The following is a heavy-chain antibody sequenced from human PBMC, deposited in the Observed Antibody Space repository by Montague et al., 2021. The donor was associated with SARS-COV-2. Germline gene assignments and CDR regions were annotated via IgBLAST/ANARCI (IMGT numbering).Heavy chain of an antibody. CDR1: GFSLSTSGVG. J-gene: IGHJ4*02. V-gene: IGHV2-5*02. D-gene: IGHD3-16*02. Sequence: PALVKPTQTLTLTRTFSGFSLSTSGVGVAWIRQPPGKVLEWLAIIYWDDDRRYSPSLESGLTITKETPKNQVVLTMTDMDSGDTVTYYCVYSIKPRRSGSCEVSKCYHLDSWGQGALVTVSS. CDR3: VYSIKPRRSGSCEVSKCYHLDS. CDR2: IYWDDDR.